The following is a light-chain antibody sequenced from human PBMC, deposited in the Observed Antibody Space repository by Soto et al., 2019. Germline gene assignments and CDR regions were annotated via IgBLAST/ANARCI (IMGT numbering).Light chain of an antibody. CDR1: QSVSSSY. CDR3: QQYGSSALT. V-gene: IGKV3-20*01. CDR2: GAS. J-gene: IGKJ4*01. Sequence: EIVLTPSPGTLSLSPGQRATLSCRASQSVSSSYLAWYQQKPGQAPRLLLYGASSRATGIPDRFSGSGSGTDFTLTISRVEYEDFAGCYCQQYGSSALTFGGGTKVEIK.